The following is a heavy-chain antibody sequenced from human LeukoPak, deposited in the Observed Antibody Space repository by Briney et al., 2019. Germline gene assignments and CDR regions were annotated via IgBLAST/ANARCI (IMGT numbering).Heavy chain of an antibody. D-gene: IGHD2-2*01. CDR3: ASLVVVPAAIAGWFDP. Sequence: SETLSLTCTVSGGSISSSSYYWGWIRQPPGTGLEWIGSIYYSGSTYYNPSLKSRVTISVDKSKNQFSLKLSSVTAADTAVYYCASLVVVPAAIAGWFDPWGQGTLVTVSS. CDR2: IYYSGST. J-gene: IGHJ5*02. CDR1: GGSISSSSYY. V-gene: IGHV4-39*07.